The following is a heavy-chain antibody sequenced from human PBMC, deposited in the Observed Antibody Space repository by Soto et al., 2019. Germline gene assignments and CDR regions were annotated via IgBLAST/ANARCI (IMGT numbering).Heavy chain of an antibody. Sequence: TLSLTCTVSGGSISSSSYCCGWSRHPPGKGQEWIGSSYYSGSSYYNPSLKSRVTISVDTSKTEFSLMLSSLTAADTAVYYCARLRVTTPYNLFDSWGQGTLVPVSS. CDR1: GGSISSSSYC. J-gene: IGHJ5*01. CDR2: SYYSGSS. CDR3: ARLRVTTPYNLFDS. V-gene: IGHV4-39*01. D-gene: IGHD4-17*01.